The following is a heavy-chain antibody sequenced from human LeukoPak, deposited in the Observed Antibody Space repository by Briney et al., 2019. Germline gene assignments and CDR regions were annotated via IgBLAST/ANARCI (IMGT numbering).Heavy chain of an antibody. CDR2: ISGSGGST. CDR1: GFTFSNYA. V-gene: IGHV3-23*01. D-gene: IGHD2-8*02. Sequence: GGSLRLSCAASGFTFSNYAMSWVRQAPGKGMEWVSGISGSGGSTNYADPGKGRFTISRDNSKITLYLQMNSLRAEDTAVYYCAKDRVRVGYWGQGTLVTVSS. CDR3: AKDRVRVGY. J-gene: IGHJ4*02.